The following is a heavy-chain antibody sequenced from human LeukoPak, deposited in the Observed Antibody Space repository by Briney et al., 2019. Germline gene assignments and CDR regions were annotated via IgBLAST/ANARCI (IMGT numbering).Heavy chain of an antibody. J-gene: IGHJ3*02. CDR3: ARAYSSSWYRDAFDI. V-gene: IGHV1-2*02. Sequence: GASVKVSCKASGYTFTGYYMHWVRQASGQGLEWMGWINPNSGGTNYAQKFQGRVTMTRDTSISTAYMELSRLRSDDTAVYYCARAYSSSWYRDAFDIWGQGTMVTVSS. D-gene: IGHD6-13*01. CDR2: INPNSGGT. CDR1: GYTFTGYY.